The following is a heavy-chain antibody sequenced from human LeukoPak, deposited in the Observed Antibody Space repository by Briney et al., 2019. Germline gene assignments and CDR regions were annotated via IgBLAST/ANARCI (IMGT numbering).Heavy chain of an antibody. CDR1: GFTFSSYW. D-gene: IGHD3-16*01. J-gene: IGHJ4*02. Sequence: GGSLRLSCAASGFTFSSYWMTWVRPAPGKGLEGVANTTGDGREKYYVDSVKGRFTISRDNAKSSLYLQMNSLRAEDTAVYYCANGGHVDYLGQGTLVIVSS. CDR2: TTGDGREK. CDR3: ANGGHVDY. V-gene: IGHV3-7*02.